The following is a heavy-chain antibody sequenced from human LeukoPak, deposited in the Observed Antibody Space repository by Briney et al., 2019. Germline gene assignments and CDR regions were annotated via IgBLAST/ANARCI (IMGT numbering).Heavy chain of an antibody. Sequence: GGSLRLSCAASGFTLDDYGMSWVRQAPGKGLEWVSGINWNGGSTGYADSVKGRFTISRDNAKNSLYLQMSSLRSEDTAVYYCASGPFLTFDHTPEGYYHYYMDVWGPGTTVTTSS. D-gene: IGHD1-14*01. CDR2: INWNGGST. CDR1: GFTLDDYG. CDR3: ASGPFLTFDHTPEGYYHYYMDV. J-gene: IGHJ6*03. V-gene: IGHV3-20*04.